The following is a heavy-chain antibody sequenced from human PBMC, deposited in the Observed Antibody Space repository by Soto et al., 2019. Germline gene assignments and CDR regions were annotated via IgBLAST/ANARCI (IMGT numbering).Heavy chain of an antibody. CDR3: ARDRRGDWGWFDP. Sequence: QVQLVESGGGVVQPGRSLRLSCAASGFTFSSYGMHWVRQAPGKGLEWVAVIWYDGSNKYYADSVKGRFTISRDNSKNTLYLQMNSLRAEDTAVYYCARDRRGDWGWFDPWGQGTLVTVSS. D-gene: IGHD2-21*02. J-gene: IGHJ5*02. CDR1: GFTFSSYG. V-gene: IGHV3-33*01. CDR2: IWYDGSNK.